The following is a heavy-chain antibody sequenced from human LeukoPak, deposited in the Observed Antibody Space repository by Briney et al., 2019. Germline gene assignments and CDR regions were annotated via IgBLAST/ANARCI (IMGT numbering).Heavy chain of an antibody. CDR2: IYYTGST. J-gene: IGHJ4*02. CDR1: GGSISTSTYY. CDR3: ARAASVELRFLEWLPRRYFDY. D-gene: IGHD3-3*01. Sequence: SETLSLTCTVSGGSISTSTYYWGWIRQPPGKGLEWIGSIYYTGSTYYNPSLRSRVTIPVDTSKNQFSLKLSSVTAADTAVYYCARAASVELRFLEWLPRRYFDYWGQGTLVTVSS. V-gene: IGHV4-39*01.